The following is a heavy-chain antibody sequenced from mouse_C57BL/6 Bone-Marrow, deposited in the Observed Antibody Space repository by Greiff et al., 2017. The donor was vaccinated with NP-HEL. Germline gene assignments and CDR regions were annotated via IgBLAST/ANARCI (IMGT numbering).Heavy chain of an antibody. J-gene: IGHJ1*03. CDR3: ARWPSYYYGSSFWYVDV. V-gene: IGHV1-69*01. Sequence: QVQLQQPGAELVMPGASVKLSCKASGYTFTSYWMHWVKQRPGQGLEWIGEIDPSDSYTNYNQKFKGKSTLTVDKSSSTAYMQLSSLTSEDSAVYYCARWPSYYYGSSFWYVDVWGTGTTVTVSS. CDR2: IDPSDSYT. D-gene: IGHD1-1*01. CDR1: GYTFTSYW.